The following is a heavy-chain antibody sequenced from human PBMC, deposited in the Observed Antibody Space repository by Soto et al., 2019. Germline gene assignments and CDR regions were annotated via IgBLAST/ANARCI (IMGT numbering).Heavy chain of an antibody. J-gene: IGHJ4*02. Sequence: QMQLQESGPGLVKSSETLSLTRTVSGGSISSFYWSWIRQSPGKGLEWVGYIYYGGNTKYNPSLESRVTISVDTSKNQFSLKLSSVTAADTAVYYCARQSHANYDSSGYYPYWGQGMLVTVSS. V-gene: IGHV4-59*01. CDR2: IYYGGNT. CDR1: GGSISSFY. D-gene: IGHD3-22*01. CDR3: ARQSHANYDSSGYYPY.